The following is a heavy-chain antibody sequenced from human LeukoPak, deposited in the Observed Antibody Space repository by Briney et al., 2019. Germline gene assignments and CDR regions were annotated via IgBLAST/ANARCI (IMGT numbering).Heavy chain of an antibody. CDR2: IYKIGTT. D-gene: IGHD2-15*01. V-gene: IGHV4-59*02. CDR1: GDSVTGYY. J-gene: IGHJ4*02. Sequence: SENLSRNCTVFGDSVTGYYWNWLRQPPGKGLEWIGHIYKIGTTNSHPSLKSRLTIPADTSKSQLSLKLRAVTSADTAVYYCVIGVGWQPDYWGQGALVTVSS. CDR3: VIGVGWQPDY.